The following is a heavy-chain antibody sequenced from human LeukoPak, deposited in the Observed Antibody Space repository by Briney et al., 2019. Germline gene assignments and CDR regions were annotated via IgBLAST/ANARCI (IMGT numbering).Heavy chain of an antibody. D-gene: IGHD5-18*01. CDR1: GYTFTSYA. CDR3: ARDPDIQLWTLFDY. J-gene: IGHJ4*02. V-gene: IGHV7-4-1*02. Sequence: ASVKVSCKASGYTFTSYAMNWVRQAPGQGLEWMGWINTNTGNPTYAQGFTGRFVFSLDTSVSTAYLQISSLKAEDTAVYYCARDPDIQLWTLFDYWGQGTLVTVSS. CDR2: INTNTGNP.